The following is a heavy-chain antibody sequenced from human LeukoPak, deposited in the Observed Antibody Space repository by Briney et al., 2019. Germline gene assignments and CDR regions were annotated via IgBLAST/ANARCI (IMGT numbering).Heavy chain of an antibody. V-gene: IGHV4-38-2*02. CDR1: GYSISSGYY. Sequence: SETLSLTCTVSGYSISSGYYWSWIRQPPGKGLEWIGEINHSGSTNYNPSLKSRVTISVDTSKNQFSLKLSSVAAADTAVYYRARPAGGQDWDFDYWGQGTLVTVSS. D-gene: IGHD3-9*01. CDR3: ARPAGGQDWDFDY. J-gene: IGHJ4*02. CDR2: INHSGST.